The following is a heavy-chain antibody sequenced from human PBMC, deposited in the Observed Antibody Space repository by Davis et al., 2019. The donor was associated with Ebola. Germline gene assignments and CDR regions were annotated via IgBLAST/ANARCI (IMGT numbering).Heavy chain of an antibody. CDR1: GYTFTSYY. CDR2: ISAYNGNT. CDR3: ARDRPLQYSGYDYSPRAAAGMDV. J-gene: IGHJ6*02. V-gene: IGHV1-18*04. Sequence: ASVKVSCKASGYTFTSYYMHWVRQAPGQGLEWMGWISAYNGNTNYAQKLQGRVTMTTDTSTSTAYMELRSLRSDDTAVYYCARDRPLQYSGYDYSPRAAAGMDVWGQGTTVTVSS. D-gene: IGHD5-12*01.